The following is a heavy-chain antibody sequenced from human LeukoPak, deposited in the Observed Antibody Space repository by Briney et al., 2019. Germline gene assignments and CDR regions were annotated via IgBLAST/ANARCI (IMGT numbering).Heavy chain of an antibody. Sequence: GSLRLSCXASGFTFSSYEMNWVRQAPGKGLGWVSYSSNSGSTIYYADSVKGRFTISRDNAKNSLYLQMNSLRAEDTAVYYCARAVGYFVGRRFDYWGQGTLVTASS. CDR3: ARAVGYFVGRRFDY. CDR1: GFTFSSYE. D-gene: IGHD3-9*01. V-gene: IGHV3-48*03. CDR2: SSNSGSTI. J-gene: IGHJ4*02.